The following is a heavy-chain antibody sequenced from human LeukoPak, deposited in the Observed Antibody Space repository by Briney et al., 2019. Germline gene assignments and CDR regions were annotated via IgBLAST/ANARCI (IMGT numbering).Heavy chain of an antibody. CDR2: IWSDATNR. CDR1: GFIFSHHG. D-gene: IGHD4-11*01. Sequence: GGSLILSCAASGFIFSHHGMHWVRQAPGKGLEWVAVIWSDATNRFYADSVKGRCTISRDNSQNTMFLQMTSLRVKDTSIYYCARDAQRGFDYSNSLKNWGHGTLVTVPS. V-gene: IGHV3-33*01. J-gene: IGHJ4*01. CDR3: ARDAQRGFDYSNSLKN.